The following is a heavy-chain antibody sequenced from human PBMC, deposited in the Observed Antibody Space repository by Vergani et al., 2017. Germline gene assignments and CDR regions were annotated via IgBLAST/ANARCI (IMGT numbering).Heavy chain of an antibody. CDR1: GFTFSSYA. CDR3: ANLLYDDYVWGSYRDAFDI. V-gene: IGHV3-23*01. CDR2: ISGSGGST. D-gene: IGHD3-16*01. J-gene: IGHJ3*02. Sequence: EVQLLESGGGLVQPGGSLRLSCAASGFTFSSYAMSWVRQAPGKGLEWVSAISGSGGSTYYADSVKGRFTISRENSKNTLYLQMNSLRAEDTAVYYCANLLYDDYVWGSYRDAFDIWGQGRMVTV.